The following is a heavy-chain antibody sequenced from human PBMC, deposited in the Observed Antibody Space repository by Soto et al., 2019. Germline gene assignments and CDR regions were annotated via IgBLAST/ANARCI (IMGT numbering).Heavy chain of an antibody. CDR3: AREARDRAFDI. J-gene: IGHJ3*02. CDR2: IIPILGIA. V-gene: IGHV1-69*08. CDR1: GGTFSSYT. D-gene: IGHD6-6*01. Sequence: HVQLVQSGAEVKKPGSSVKVSCKASGGTFSSYTISWVRQAPGQGLEWMGRIIPILGIANYAQKFQGRVTITADKSTSTAYMELSSLRSEDTAVYYCAREARDRAFDIWGQGTMVTVSS.